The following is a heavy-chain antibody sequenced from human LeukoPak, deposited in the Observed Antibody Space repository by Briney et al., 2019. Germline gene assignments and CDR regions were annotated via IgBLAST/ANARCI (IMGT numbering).Heavy chain of an antibody. Sequence: GGSLRLSCAASGFTFSNYAMNWVRQSPGEGLEWVSYISTTSTTIYYGDSVKGRFTISRDNAKSSLYLQVSSLRDEDTALYYCARDGTPDFYYGMDVWGQGTTVTVSS. CDR1: GFTFSNYA. J-gene: IGHJ6*02. D-gene: IGHD3-10*01. CDR3: ARDGTPDFYYGMDV. V-gene: IGHV3-48*02. CDR2: ISTTSTTI.